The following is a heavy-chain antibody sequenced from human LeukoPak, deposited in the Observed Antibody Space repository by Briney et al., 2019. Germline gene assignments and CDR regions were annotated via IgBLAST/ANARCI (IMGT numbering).Heavy chain of an antibody. D-gene: IGHD3-10*01. Sequence: GGSLRLSCAASGFTFSNYGMHWVRQAPGKGLEWVAVIWHDGSTKYYRDSVKGRFTISRDNSINTLFLQMKSLRAEDTAVYYCRREEGRGEDSADYWGQGTLVTVSS. J-gene: IGHJ4*02. CDR2: IWHDGSTK. CDR1: GFTFSNYG. V-gene: IGHV3-33*01. CDR3: RREEGRGEDSADY.